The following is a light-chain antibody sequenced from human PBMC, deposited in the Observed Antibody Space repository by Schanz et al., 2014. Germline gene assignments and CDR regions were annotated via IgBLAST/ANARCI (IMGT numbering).Light chain of an antibody. Sequence: EIVMTQSPATLSVSPGERATLSCRANQSVSSNLAWYQQKPGQAPRLLIYGASNRATGIPDRFSGSGSGTEFTLTISSLQSEDFAVYYCQQYGSSLTWTFGQGTKVDIK. CDR2: GAS. J-gene: IGKJ1*01. CDR3: QQYGSSLTWT. CDR1: QSVSSN. V-gene: IGKV3D-15*01.